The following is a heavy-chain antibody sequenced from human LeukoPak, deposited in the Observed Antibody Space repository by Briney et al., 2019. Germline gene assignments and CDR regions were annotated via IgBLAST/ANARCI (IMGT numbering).Heavy chain of an antibody. J-gene: IGHJ4*02. CDR1: GFTFSSYG. D-gene: IGHD4-17*01. CDR3: AKDYDSGDYVGYFDY. CDR2: IRYDGSNK. Sequence: GGSLRLSCAASGFTFSSYGMHWVCQAPGKGLERVAFIRYDGSNKYYTDSVKGRFTISRDNSKNTLYLQMNSLRAEDTAVYYCAKDYDSGDYVGYFDYWGQGTLVTVSS. V-gene: IGHV3-30*02.